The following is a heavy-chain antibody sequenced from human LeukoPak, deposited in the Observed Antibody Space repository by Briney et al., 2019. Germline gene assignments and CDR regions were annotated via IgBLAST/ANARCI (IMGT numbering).Heavy chain of an antibody. D-gene: IGHD4-17*01. J-gene: IGHJ4*02. Sequence: GRSLRLSCAVSGFTFSNHGMHWVRQAPGKGLEWVAVISYDGSNKYYADCVKGRVTISRDNAKNSLYLQMNSLRAEDMALYYCAKGRGLSYDYGVDYWGQGTLVTVSS. CDR2: ISYDGSNK. CDR3: AKGRGLSYDYGVDY. V-gene: IGHV3-30*18. CDR1: GFTFSNHG.